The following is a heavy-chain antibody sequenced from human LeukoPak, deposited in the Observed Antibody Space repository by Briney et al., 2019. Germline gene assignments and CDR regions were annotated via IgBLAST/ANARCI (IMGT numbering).Heavy chain of an antibody. V-gene: IGHV1-2*02. D-gene: IGHD3-22*01. CDR3: ARDYNYYDSSGYLDY. CDR2: INPNSGGT. Sequence: ASVKVSCTASGYTFTGYYMHWVRQAPGQGLEWMGWINPNSGGTNYAQKFQGRVTMTRDTSISTAYMELSRLRSDDTAVYHCARDYNYYDSSGYLDYWGQGTLVTVSS. CDR1: GYTFTGYY. J-gene: IGHJ4*02.